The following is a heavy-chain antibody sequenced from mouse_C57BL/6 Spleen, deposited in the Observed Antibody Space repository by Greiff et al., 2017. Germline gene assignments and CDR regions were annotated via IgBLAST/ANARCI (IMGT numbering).Heavy chain of an antibody. J-gene: IGHJ2*01. CDR1: GYTFTSYW. CDR2: IDPSDSET. Sequence: QVQLQQPGAELVRPGSSVKLSCKASGYTFTSYWMHWVKQRPIQGLEWIGNIDPSDSETHSNPKFKDKATLTVDKSSGTAYMQLSSLAAEGSAVYYCARYQGYVDYWGQGTTLTVSS. D-gene: IGHD3-2*02. CDR3: ARYQGYVDY. V-gene: IGHV1-52*01.